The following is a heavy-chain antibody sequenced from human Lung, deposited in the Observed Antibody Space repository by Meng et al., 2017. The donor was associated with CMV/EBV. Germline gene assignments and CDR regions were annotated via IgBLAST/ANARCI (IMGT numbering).Heavy chain of an antibody. D-gene: IGHD2-2*01. CDR3: ARVEGPAAAMLKYFYYYGMED. V-gene: IGHV1-8*01. CDR2: MNPNNGDT. J-gene: IGHJ6*02. CDR1: GYSFTRYD. Sequence: ASVKVSCKASGYSFTRYDINWVRQAPGQGLEWMGWMNPNNGDTGYAQKFQGRVTMTRDTSISTVYMELNSLRSEDTAVYYCARVEGPAAAMLKYFYYYGMEDWGQGXTVTVSS.